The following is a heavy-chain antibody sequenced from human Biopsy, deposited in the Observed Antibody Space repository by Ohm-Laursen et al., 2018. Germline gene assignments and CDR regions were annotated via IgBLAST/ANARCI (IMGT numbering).Heavy chain of an antibody. J-gene: IGHJ4*02. V-gene: IGHV4-61*01. D-gene: IGHD6-19*01. CDR3: ARGRRTSGWPYFDN. Sequence: TLSLTCTVSGDSLTSGPENWSWIRQSPGQGLEYIGFIYSGGNTNYSPSLKNRDTMSVDTSKNQFYLKLYSVTAADTAVYYCARGRRTSGWPYFDNWGQGALVIVSP. CDR2: IYSGGNT. CDR1: GDSLTSGPEN.